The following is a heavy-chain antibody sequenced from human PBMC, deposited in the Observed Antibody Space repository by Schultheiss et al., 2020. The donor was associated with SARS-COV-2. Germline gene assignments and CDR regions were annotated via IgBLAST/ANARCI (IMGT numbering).Heavy chain of an antibody. D-gene: IGHD6-13*01. Sequence: GGSLRLSCAASGFTFSSYGMHWVRQAPGKGLEWVAVIWYDGSNKYYADSVKGRFTISRDNSKNTLYLQMNSLRAEDTAVYYCAKEPSSSWYHMDVWGKGTTVTVSS. V-gene: IGHV3-30*02. J-gene: IGHJ6*03. CDR1: GFTFSSYG. CDR2: IWYDGSNK. CDR3: AKEPSSSWYHMDV.